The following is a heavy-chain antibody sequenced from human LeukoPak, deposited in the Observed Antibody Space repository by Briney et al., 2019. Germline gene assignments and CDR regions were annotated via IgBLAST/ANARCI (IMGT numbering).Heavy chain of an antibody. V-gene: IGHV4-30-2*01. Sequence: SETLSLTCTASGGSISSGGYYWSWIRQPPGKGLEWIGYIYHSGSTYYNPSLKSRVTISVDRSKNQFSLKLSSVTAADTAVYYCARVGRAIAAAGGPPPYYFDYWGQGTLVTVSS. CDR1: GGSISSGGYY. CDR3: ARVGRAIAAAGGPPPYYFDY. CDR2: IYHSGST. D-gene: IGHD6-13*01. J-gene: IGHJ4*02.